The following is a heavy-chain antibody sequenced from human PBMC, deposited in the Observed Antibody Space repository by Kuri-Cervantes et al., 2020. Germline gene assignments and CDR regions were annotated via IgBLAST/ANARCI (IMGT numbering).Heavy chain of an antibody. V-gene: IGHV3-74*03. CDR3: AKVGSGYDYGAFDI. Sequence: GGSLRLSCAASGFTFSGYWMNWVRQTPGNGLVWVSFINGDGSNTMYADSVKGRFTISRDNAKNSLYLQMNSLRAEDTALYYCAKVGSGYDYGAFDIWGQGTMVTVSS. J-gene: IGHJ3*02. CDR1: GFTFSGYW. D-gene: IGHD5-12*01. CDR2: INGDGSNT.